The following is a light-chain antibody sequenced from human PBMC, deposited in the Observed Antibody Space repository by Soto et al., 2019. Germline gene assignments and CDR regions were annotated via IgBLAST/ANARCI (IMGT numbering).Light chain of an antibody. Sequence: QAVVTQEPSLTVSPGGTVTLTCGSSTGAVTSGHYPHWFQQKPGQAPRILIYDTSNKHSWTPARFSGSLLGGKAALTLSGAQPEDEAEYYCFLSYSGARGYVFGTGTKVTVL. CDR2: DTS. CDR3: FLSYSGARGYV. CDR1: TGAVTSGHY. J-gene: IGLJ1*01. V-gene: IGLV7-46*01.